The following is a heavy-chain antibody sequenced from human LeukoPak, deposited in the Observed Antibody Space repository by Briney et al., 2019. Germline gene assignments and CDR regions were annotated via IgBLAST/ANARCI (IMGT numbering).Heavy chain of an antibody. CDR2: INPSGGTT. CDR1: GYTLTSYY. D-gene: IGHD3-10*01. CDR3: ARDPLDGSGIDY. Sequence: ASVKVSCKASGYTLTSYYMHWVRQAPGQGLEWMGIINPSGGTTGYAQKFQGRVTMTRDTSTSTVYMELSSLRSEDTAVYYCARDPLDGSGIDYWGQGTLVTVSS. V-gene: IGHV1-46*01. J-gene: IGHJ4*02.